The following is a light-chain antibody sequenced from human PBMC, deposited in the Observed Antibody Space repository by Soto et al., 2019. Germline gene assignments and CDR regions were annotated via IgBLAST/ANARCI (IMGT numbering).Light chain of an antibody. Sequence: EIVLTQSPGTLSLSPGERGTLSCRSSQSVSSNYLAWYQQKPGQAPKLLLYRAFSRATGIPDRFSGSGCGKDFTLTISRLEAEDFAVYYCQYYGRLSWTFGQGTKVEI. CDR1: QSVSSNY. CDR3: QYYGRLSWT. V-gene: IGKV3-20*01. CDR2: RAF. J-gene: IGKJ1*01.